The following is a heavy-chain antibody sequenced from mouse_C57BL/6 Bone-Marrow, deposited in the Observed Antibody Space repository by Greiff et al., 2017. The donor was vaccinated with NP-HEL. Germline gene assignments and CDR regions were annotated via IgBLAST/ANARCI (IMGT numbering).Heavy chain of an antibody. CDR3: ARRTTVGYYAMDY. CDR2: ISSGGSYT. J-gene: IGHJ4*01. D-gene: IGHD1-1*01. Sequence: EVHLVESGGDLVKPGGSLKLSCAASGFTFSSYGMSWVRQTPDTRLEWVATISSGGSYTYYPDSVKGRFTISRDNAKNTLYLQMSSLKSEDTAMYYCARRTTVGYYAMDYWGQGTSVTVSS. CDR1: GFTFSSYG. V-gene: IGHV5-6*01.